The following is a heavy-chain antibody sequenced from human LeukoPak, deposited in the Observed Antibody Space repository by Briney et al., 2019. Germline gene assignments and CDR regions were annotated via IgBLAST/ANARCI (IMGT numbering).Heavy chain of an antibody. V-gene: IGHV3-23*01. J-gene: IGHJ4*02. CDR1: GFTFSNYA. CDR3: VKWGDYDILTGYYDPDY. CDR2: VIGRDDST. Sequence: PGGSLILSCAASGFTFSNYAMSCVRQAPGKGLECVSAVIGRDDSTYYADSVKGRFTISRDTSKNTMYLQMNSLRAEDTAVYYCVKWGDYDILTGYYDPDYWGQGTLVTVSS. D-gene: IGHD3-9*01.